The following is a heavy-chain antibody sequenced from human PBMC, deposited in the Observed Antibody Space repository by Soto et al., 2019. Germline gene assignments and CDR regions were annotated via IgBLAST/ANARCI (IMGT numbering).Heavy chain of an antibody. Sequence: PSETLSLTCTVSGGSLSSYYWSWIRQPAGKGLEWIGRIYTSGSTNYNPSLKSRVTMSVDTSKNQFSLKLSSVTASDTAVDSCAGEQEDRYFDSSYVHYHYYYGMDVWGQGTTVTVSS. CDR1: GGSLSSYY. J-gene: IGHJ6*02. CDR3: AGEQEDRYFDSSYVHYHYYYGMDV. V-gene: IGHV4-4*07. CDR2: IYTSGST. D-gene: IGHD3-9*01.